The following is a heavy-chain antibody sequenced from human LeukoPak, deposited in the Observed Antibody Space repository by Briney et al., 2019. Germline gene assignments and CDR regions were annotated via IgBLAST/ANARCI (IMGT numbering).Heavy chain of an antibody. Sequence: SETLSLTCTVSGVSISTNYWNWIRQSPEEGLEWIGYISNSGSADRHPSLKSRVTISLDPSKNQLSLSLNSVTAADTAVCFCAGYDHSNYLAYWGQGARVTVSS. V-gene: IGHV4-59*13. J-gene: IGHJ4*02. CDR1: GVSISTNY. CDR2: ISNSGSA. D-gene: IGHD3-16*01. CDR3: AGYDHSNYLAY.